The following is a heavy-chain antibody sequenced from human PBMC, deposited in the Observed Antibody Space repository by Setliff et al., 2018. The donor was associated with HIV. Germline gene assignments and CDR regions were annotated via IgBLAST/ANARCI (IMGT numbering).Heavy chain of an antibody. CDR2: TYSTGIT. Sequence: SETLSLTCSVSGGSISSGGHYWSWIRQPAGQGLEWIGRTYSTGITNYNPSLKSRVAISVDTSKNQFSLKLSSVTAADTAVYYCASYRKAERWLDPWGQGSPVTVSS. J-gene: IGHJ5*02. D-gene: IGHD6-25*01. CDR1: GGSISSGGHY. V-gene: IGHV4-61*02. CDR3: ASYRKAERWLDP.